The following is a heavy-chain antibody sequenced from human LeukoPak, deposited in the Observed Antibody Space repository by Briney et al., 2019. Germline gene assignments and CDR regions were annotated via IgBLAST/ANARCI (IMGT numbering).Heavy chain of an antibody. CDR3: AKENRYCSGGSCYSGSFDY. CDR1: GFTFDDYA. Sequence: GGSLRLSCAASGFTFDDYAMHWVRQAPGKGLEWVSGISWNSGSIGYADSVKGRFTISRDNAMNSLYLQMNSLRAEDTALYYCAKENRYCSGGSCYSGSFDYWGQGTLVTVSS. CDR2: ISWNSGSI. D-gene: IGHD2-15*01. V-gene: IGHV3-9*01. J-gene: IGHJ4*02.